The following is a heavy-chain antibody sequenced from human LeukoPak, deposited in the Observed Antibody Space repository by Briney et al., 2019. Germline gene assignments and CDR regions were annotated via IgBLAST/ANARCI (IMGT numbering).Heavy chain of an antibody. CDR3: ATVATGYSTPGRRLILDY. D-gene: IGHD6-13*01. V-gene: IGHV1-24*01. J-gene: IGHJ4*02. Sequence: ASVKVSCKVSGYTLTELSMHWVRQAPGKGLEWMGGFDPEDGETIYAQRFQGRVTMTEDTSTDTAYMELSSLRSEDTAVYYCATVATGYSTPGRRLILDYWGQGTLVTVSS. CDR2: FDPEDGET. CDR1: GYTLTELS.